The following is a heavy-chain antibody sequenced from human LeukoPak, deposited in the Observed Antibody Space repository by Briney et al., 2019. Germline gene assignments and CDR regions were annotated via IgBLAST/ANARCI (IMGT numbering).Heavy chain of an antibody. V-gene: IGHV1-2*04. CDR3: ARGGIAYYYDSSAFDI. Sequence: ASVKVSCKASGYTFTGYYMHWVRQAPGQGLEWMGWINPNSGGTNYAQKFQGWVTMTRDTSISTAYMELSRLRSDDTAVYYCARGGIAYYYDSSAFDIWGRGTMVTVSS. CDR2: INPNSGGT. J-gene: IGHJ3*02. CDR1: GYTFTGYY. D-gene: IGHD3-22*01.